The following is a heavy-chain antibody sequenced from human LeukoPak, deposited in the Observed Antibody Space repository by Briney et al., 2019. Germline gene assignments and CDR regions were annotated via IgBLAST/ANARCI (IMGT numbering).Heavy chain of an antibody. CDR1: GDSISSTNW. CDR3: ARRSPYSTGWSSYFDY. Sequence: PSGTLSLTCAVSGDSISSTNWWSWVRQPPGKGLEWMGEIYRSGTTNYKPSLKSRVTISLDKSRNHFSLKLTSVTAADSAVYYCARRSPYSTGWSSYFDYWGQGALVTVSS. D-gene: IGHD6-19*01. J-gene: IGHJ4*02. CDR2: IYRSGTT. V-gene: IGHV4-4*02.